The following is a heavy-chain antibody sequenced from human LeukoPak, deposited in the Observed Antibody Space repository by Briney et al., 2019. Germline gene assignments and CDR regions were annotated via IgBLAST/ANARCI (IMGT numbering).Heavy chain of an antibody. V-gene: IGHV4-30-2*01. CDR1: GGSISSGGYY. D-gene: IGHD2-2*01. Sequence: SQTLSLTCTVSGGSISSGGYYWSWIRQPPGKGLEWIGYIYHSGSTYYNPSLKSRVTISVDRSKNQFSLKLSSVTAADTAVYYCARDNGYCSSTSCFRYRAGNWFDPWGQGTLVTVSS. J-gene: IGHJ5*02. CDR3: ARDNGYCSSTSCFRYRAGNWFDP. CDR2: IYHSGST.